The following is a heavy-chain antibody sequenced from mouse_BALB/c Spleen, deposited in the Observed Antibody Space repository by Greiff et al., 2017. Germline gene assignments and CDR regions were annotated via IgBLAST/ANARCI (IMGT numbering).Heavy chain of an antibody. J-gene: IGHJ4*01. CDR2: IDPFNGGT. D-gene: IGHD1-1*01. V-gene: IGHV1S135*01. CDR1: GYSFTSYY. Sequence: VQLKQSGPELMKPGASVKISCKASGYSFTSYYMHWVKQSHGKSLEWIGYIDPFNGGTSYNQKFKGKATLTVDKSSSTAYMHLSSLTSEDSAVYYCARSGYYGSSYDYAMDYWGQGTSVTVSS. CDR3: ARSGYYGSSYDYAMDY.